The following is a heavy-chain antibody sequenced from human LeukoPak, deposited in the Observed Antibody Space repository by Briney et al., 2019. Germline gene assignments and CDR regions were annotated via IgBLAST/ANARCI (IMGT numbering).Heavy chain of an antibody. D-gene: IGHD4-17*01. V-gene: IGHV1-69*04. J-gene: IGHJ6*02. Sequence: SVKVSCKASGGTFSSYAISWVRQAPGQGLEWMGRIIPILGIANYAQKFQGRVTITADKSTSTAYMELSSLRSEDTAVCYCATPGEGMDVWGQGTTVTVSS. CDR3: ATPGEGMDV. CDR2: IIPILGIA. CDR1: GGTFSSYA.